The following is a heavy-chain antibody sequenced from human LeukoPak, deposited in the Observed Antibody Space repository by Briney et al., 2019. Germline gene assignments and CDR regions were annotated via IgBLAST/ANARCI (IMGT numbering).Heavy chain of an antibody. CDR3: TTDILHDSSGYYANFDY. V-gene: IGHV3-15*01. CDR2: IKSKSDGETT. D-gene: IGHD3-22*01. CDR1: GFTFSNVW. Sequence: GGSLRLSCVASGFTFSNVWMSWVRQAPGKGLELVGQIKSKSDGETTDYAAPVKGRYTISRDDSKNTLYLQMNSMETEDTAVYYCTTDILHDSSGYYANFDYWGQGTMVSVST. J-gene: IGHJ4*02.